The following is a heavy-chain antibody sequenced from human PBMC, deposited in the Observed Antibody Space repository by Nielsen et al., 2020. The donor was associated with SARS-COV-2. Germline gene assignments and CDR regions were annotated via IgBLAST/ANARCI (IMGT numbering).Heavy chain of an antibody. V-gene: IGHV1-8*02. J-gene: IGHJ6*02. CDR1: GGTFSSYA. CDR3: ASSVGAYYYYGMDV. Sequence: ASVKVSCKASGGTFSSYAISWVRQATGQGLEWMGWMNPNSGNTGYAQKFQGRVTMTRNTSISTAYMELSSLRSEDTAVYYCASSVGAYYYYGMDVWGQGTTVTVSS. CDR2: MNPNSGNT. D-gene: IGHD3-16*01.